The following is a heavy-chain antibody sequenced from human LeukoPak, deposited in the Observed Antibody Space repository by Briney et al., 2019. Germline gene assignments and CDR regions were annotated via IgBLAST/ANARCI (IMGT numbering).Heavy chain of an antibody. J-gene: IGHJ4*02. V-gene: IGHV4-34*01. CDR2: IYYSGST. Sequence: SETLSLTCAVYGGSFSGYYWSWIRQPPGKGLEWIGSIYYSGSTYYNPSLKSRVTISVDSFKNQFSLQLSSVTAADTAVYYCANQKDRFDYWGQGTLVTVSS. CDR3: ANQKDRFDY. D-gene: IGHD2-2*01. CDR1: GGSFSGYY.